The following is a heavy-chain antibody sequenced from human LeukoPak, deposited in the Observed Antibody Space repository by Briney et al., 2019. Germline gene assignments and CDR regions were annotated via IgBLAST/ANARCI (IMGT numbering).Heavy chain of an antibody. Sequence: PGGSLRLSCAASGINFRSSGMHWVRQAPGKGLEWVTFIQNDGSDKYYAASVKGRFTISRDNSKNTVYLHMSSLRADDTALYYCAREGGRAVPGRFDQWGQGTLVTVSS. V-gene: IGHV3-30*02. CDR2: IQNDGSDK. D-gene: IGHD6-13*01. J-gene: IGHJ4*02. CDR1: GINFRSSG. CDR3: AREGGRAVPGRFDQ.